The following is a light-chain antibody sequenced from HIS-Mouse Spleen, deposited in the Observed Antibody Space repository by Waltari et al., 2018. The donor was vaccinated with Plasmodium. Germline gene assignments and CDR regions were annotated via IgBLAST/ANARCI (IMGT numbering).Light chain of an antibody. CDR1: SLRSYY. Sequence: SSELTQDPAVSVALGQTVRITCQGDSLRSYYASWYQQKPGQAPVLVTYGKNNRPSGSPDRFSGSSSGNTASLTITGAQAEDEADYYCNSRDSSGNHLGVVFGGGTKLTVL. J-gene: IGLJ2*01. CDR2: GKN. V-gene: IGLV3-19*01. CDR3: NSRDSSGNHLGVV.